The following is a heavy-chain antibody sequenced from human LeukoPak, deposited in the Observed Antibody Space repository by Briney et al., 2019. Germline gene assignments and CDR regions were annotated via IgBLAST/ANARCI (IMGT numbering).Heavy chain of an antibody. D-gene: IGHD5-18*01. CDR1: GFTVSSNY. V-gene: IGHV3-66*01. CDR3: ARGMVTDYYYGMDV. CDR2: IYAGHST. J-gene: IGHJ6*02. Sequence: PGGSLRLSCAASGFTVSSNYMSWVRQAPGKGLEWVSVIYAGHSTYYADSVKGRFTISRDNSKNTLYLQMNSLRAEDTAVYYCARGMVTDYYYGMDVWGQGTTVTVSS.